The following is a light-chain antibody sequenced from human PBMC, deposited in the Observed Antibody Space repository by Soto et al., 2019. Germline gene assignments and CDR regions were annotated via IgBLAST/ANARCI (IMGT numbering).Light chain of an antibody. CDR2: KAS. V-gene: IGKV1-5*03. CDR1: QSISNW. J-gene: IGKJ1*01. Sequence: DIQMTQSPSTLSASVGDRVTITFRASQSISNWLAWYQQKPGKAPKLLIYKASILESGVPSRFNGSGSGTEFTLTISSLQPADFASYYCQQYNTYWTFGQGTKV. CDR3: QQYNTYWT.